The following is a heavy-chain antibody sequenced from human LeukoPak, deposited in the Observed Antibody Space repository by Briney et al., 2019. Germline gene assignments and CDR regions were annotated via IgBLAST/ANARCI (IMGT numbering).Heavy chain of an antibody. D-gene: IGHD3-10*01. V-gene: IGHV4-39*01. Sequence: PSETLSLTCTVSGDSFSSRTYYWGWVRQPPRKGLEYIGTISSGGNTYYNPSLKSRVTLSVDTSKNQFSLKLSSVTAADTAVYFCARHRGVYFVDRIEYPRYFDSWGQGTLVTVSS. J-gene: IGHJ4*02. CDR2: ISSGGNT. CDR1: GDSFSSRTYY. CDR3: ARHRGVYFVDRIEYPRYFDS.